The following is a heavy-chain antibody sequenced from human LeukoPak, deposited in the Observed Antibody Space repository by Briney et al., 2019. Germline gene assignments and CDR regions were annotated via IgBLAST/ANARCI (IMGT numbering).Heavy chain of an antibody. CDR1: GFTFSRYG. CDR3: ARSDYDYGDAMDV. D-gene: IGHD4-17*01. CDR2: IRYDGSNK. Sequence: GGSLRLSCGASGFTFSRYGMHWVRQAPGKGLEWVAFIRYDGSNKYYADSAKGRFTISRDNSKNTLYLQMNSLRAEDTAVYYCARSDYDYGDAMDVWGKGTTVTISS. J-gene: IGHJ6*03. V-gene: IGHV3-30*02.